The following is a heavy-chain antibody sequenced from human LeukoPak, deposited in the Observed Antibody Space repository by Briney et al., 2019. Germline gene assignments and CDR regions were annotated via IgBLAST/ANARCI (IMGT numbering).Heavy chain of an antibody. CDR2: INHSGSP. V-gene: IGHV4-34*01. CDR1: GGSFSGYY. J-gene: IGHJ5*02. CDR3: ARGGPSAMIVVVSKCAGWFDP. D-gene: IGHD3-22*01. Sequence: SETLSLTCALYGGSFSGYYWSWIRQPPGKGLDWIGEINHSGSPHHNPSLQNPVTISVDTPKNHFSLKLSSVTAADTAVYYCARGGPSAMIVVVSKCAGWFDPWGQGTLVTVSS.